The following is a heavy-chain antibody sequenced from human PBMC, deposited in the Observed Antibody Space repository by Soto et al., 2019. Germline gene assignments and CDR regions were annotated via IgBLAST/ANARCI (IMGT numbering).Heavy chain of an antibody. CDR3: ARLGVGYDSSGYHLDY. V-gene: IGHV1-69*13. J-gene: IGHJ4*02. Sequence: SVKVSCKASGGTFSSYAISWVRQAPGQGLEWMGGIIPIFGTANYAQKFQGRVTITADESTSTAYMELSSLRSEDTAVYYCARLGVGYDSSGYHLDYWGQGTLVTVAS. D-gene: IGHD3-22*01. CDR1: GGTFSSYA. CDR2: IIPIFGTA.